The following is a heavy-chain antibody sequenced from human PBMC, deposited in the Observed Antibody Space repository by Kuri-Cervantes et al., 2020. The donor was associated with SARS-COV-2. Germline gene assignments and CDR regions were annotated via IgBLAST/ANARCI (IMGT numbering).Heavy chain of an antibody. CDR1: GFAFIRYT. CDR3: ARGDVGDQSYYFGLDA. Sequence: GESLKISCSVSGFAFIRYTMHWVRQAPGQGLQWVSVISSEGTIKDYADFVKGRFTISRDNSRRTLFLTMNRLTTDDTAKYYCARGDVGDQSYYFGLDAWGPGTTVTVSS. D-gene: IGHD2-21*02. V-gene: IGHV3-30*17. J-gene: IGHJ6*02. CDR2: ISSEGTIK.